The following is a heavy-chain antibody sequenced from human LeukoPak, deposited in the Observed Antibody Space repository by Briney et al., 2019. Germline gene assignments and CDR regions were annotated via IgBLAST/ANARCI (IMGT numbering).Heavy chain of an antibody. CDR1: GFTFSDYY. D-gene: IGHD2-2*01. CDR3: ARDLVHCSSTSCYGNWFDP. CDR2: ISSSGSTI. J-gene: IGHJ5*02. Sequence: GGSLRLSCAASGFTFSDYYMSWIRQAPGKGLEWGSYISSSGSTIYYADSVKGRFTISRDNAKNSLYLQMNSLRAEDTAVYYCARDLVHCSSTSCYGNWFDPWGQGTLVTVSS. V-gene: IGHV3-11*04.